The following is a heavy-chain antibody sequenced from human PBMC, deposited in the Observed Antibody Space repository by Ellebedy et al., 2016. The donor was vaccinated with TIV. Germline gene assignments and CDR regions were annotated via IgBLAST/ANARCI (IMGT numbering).Heavy chain of an antibody. CDR1: GFTFSFYT. V-gene: IGHV3-21*01. Sequence: GGSLRLXCAASGFTFSFYTMNWVRRAPGKGLEWVSSISSSSSYMFYADSVKGRFTVSRDNPKNSLYLEMNSLKAEDTGLFFCVRSGFSSGWDDALDIWGHGTMVTVSS. D-gene: IGHD6-25*01. CDR2: ISSSSSYM. J-gene: IGHJ3*02. CDR3: VRSGFSSGWDDALDI.